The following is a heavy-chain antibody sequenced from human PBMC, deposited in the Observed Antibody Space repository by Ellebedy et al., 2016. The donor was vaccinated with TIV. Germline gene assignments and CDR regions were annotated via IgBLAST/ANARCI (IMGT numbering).Heavy chain of an antibody. Sequence: GESLKISXAASGFTFSSYWMSWVRQAPGKGLEWVAIIKQDGSEKYYVDSVKGRFTISRDNAKNSLYLQMNSLRAEDTAVYYCARDRYDFWSGYYSAPYWGQGTLVTVSS. J-gene: IGHJ4*02. CDR2: IKQDGSEK. CDR1: GFTFSSYW. V-gene: IGHV3-7*01. CDR3: ARDRYDFWSGYYSAPY. D-gene: IGHD3-3*01.